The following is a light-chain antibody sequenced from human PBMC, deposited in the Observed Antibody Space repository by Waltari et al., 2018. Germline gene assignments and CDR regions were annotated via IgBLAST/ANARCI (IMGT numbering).Light chain of an antibody. Sequence: AIQMTQSPSSLSASVGDRVTITCRASQGSRNDLGWYQQKPGKAPKVLSYAASSLQSGVPTRFSGSGSGTDFTLTISSLQPDDFATYYCLQDYIYPWTFGQGTKVEIK. CDR1: QGSRND. V-gene: IGKV1-6*01. CDR2: AAS. J-gene: IGKJ1*01. CDR3: LQDYIYPWT.